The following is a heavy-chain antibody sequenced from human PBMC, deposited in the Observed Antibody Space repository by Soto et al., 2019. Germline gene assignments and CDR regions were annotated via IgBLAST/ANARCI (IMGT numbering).Heavy chain of an antibody. CDR1: GFTFSSYG. CDR3: ARGSTVTLTSEFDY. V-gene: IGHV3-33*01. J-gene: IGHJ4*02. CDR2: IWYDGSNK. Sequence: PGGSLRLSCAASGFTFSSYGMHWVRQAPGKGLEWVAVIWYDGSNKYYADSVKGRFTISRDNSKNTLYLQMNSLRAEDTAVYYCARGSTVTLTSEFDYWGQGTLVTVSS. D-gene: IGHD4-17*01.